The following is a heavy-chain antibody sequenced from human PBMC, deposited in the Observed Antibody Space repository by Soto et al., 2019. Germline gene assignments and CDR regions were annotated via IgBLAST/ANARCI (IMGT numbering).Heavy chain of an antibody. D-gene: IGHD2-8*01. V-gene: IGHV2-5*01. CDR1: AFSLSTNGVG. Sequence: SGPTLVNPTQTLTLTCTFSAFSLSTNGVGVGWIRQPPGKPLEWLAVIYWNEDKRYSRSLKSRRSITKDTSKNQVVLTMTTMDPVDTATYYCVHTVMVHTITGGHYFGYWGPGILVTVSS. J-gene: IGHJ4*02. CDR3: VHTVMVHTITGGHYFGY. CDR2: IYWNEDK.